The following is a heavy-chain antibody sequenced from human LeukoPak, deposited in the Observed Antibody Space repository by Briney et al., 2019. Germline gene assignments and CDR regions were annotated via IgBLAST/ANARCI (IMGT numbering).Heavy chain of an antibody. CDR1: GYSFTSYW. Sequence: GESLKISCKGSGYSFTSYWIGWVRQMPGKGLEWMGIIYPGDSDTRYSPSSQGQVTISADKSISTAYLQWSSLKASDTAMYYCARRSSTRYYYYYMDVWGKGTTVTVSS. CDR2: IYPGDSDT. J-gene: IGHJ6*03. CDR3: ARRSSTRYYYYYMDV. D-gene: IGHD6-6*01. V-gene: IGHV5-51*01.